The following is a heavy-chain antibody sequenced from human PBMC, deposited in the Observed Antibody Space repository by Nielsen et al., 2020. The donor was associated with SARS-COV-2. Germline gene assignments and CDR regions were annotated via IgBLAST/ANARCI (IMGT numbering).Heavy chain of an antibody. CDR1: GFTFSSYA. V-gene: IGHV3-23*01. CDR3: AKEDYDSSGYYRLAYFDY. D-gene: IGHD3-22*01. Sequence: GESLKISCAASGFTFSSYAMSWVRQAPGKGLEWVSAISGSGGSTYYADSVKGRFTISRDNSKNTPYLQMNSLRAEDTAVYYCAKEDYDSSGYYRLAYFDYWGQGTLVTVSS. CDR2: ISGSGGST. J-gene: IGHJ4*02.